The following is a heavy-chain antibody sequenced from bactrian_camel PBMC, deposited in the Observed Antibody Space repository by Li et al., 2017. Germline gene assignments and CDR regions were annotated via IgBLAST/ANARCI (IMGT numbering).Heavy chain of an antibody. D-gene: IGHD2*01. CDR1: GLTYSSYC. Sequence: QLVESGGGSVQPGGSLRLSCVASGLTYSSYCMAWFRQAPGKEREGVAVMYRRSGGTAYADSVAGRFTISQDNAKNTVHLRMNSLQPEDTAMYSCIIRGHASFCRDMWPGPVTQVTVS. J-gene: IGHJ4*01. CDR2: MYRRSGGT. V-gene: IGHV3S25*01.